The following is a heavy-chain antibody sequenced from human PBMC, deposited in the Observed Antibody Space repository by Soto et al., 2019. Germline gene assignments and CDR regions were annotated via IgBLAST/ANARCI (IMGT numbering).Heavy chain of an antibody. J-gene: IGHJ4*02. CDR2: INHSGST. Sequence: QVQLQQWGAGLLKPSETLSLTCAVYGGSFSGYYWSWIRQPPGKGLEWIGEINHSGSTNYNPCLKSRVTISVDTSKNQFSLKLSSVTAADTAVYYCARTGSSGWYYRYWGQGTLVTVSS. V-gene: IGHV4-34*01. CDR1: GGSFSGYY. D-gene: IGHD6-19*01. CDR3: ARTGSSGWYYRY.